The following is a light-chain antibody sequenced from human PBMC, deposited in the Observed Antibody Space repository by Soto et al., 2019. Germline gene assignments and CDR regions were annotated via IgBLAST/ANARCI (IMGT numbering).Light chain of an antibody. CDR3: CSYEGSQGTNYV. J-gene: IGLJ1*01. Sequence: QSALTQPASVSGSPGQSITISCTGTSSDVGSYNLVSWYQQRPGKAPKLMIYAGSKRPSGVSDRFSGSRSGITASLTISGLQPEDEADYYCCSYEGSQGTNYVFGTGTKLTVL. V-gene: IGLV2-23*01. CDR2: AGS. CDR1: SSDVGSYNL.